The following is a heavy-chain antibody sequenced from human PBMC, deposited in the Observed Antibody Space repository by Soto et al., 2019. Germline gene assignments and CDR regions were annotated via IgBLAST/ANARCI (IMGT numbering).Heavy chain of an antibody. D-gene: IGHD3-10*01. CDR2: IIPIFGTA. CDR1: GGTFSSYA. J-gene: IGHJ4*02. Sequence: QVQLVQSGAEVKKPGSSVKVSCKASGGTFSSYAISWVRQAPGQGLEWMGGIIPIFGTANYAQKFQGRVTITADESTSTAYMELSSLRCEDTAVYYCAAAVWFGELTHYFDYWGQGTLVTVSS. CDR3: AAAVWFGELTHYFDY. V-gene: IGHV1-69*01.